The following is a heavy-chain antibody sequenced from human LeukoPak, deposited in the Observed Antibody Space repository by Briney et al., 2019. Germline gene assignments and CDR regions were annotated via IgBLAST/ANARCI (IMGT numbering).Heavy chain of an antibody. CDR1: GYTFTGYY. CDR2: INPNSGGT. J-gene: IGHJ5*02. D-gene: IGHD2-15*01. Sequence: ASVKVSCKGSGYTFTGYYMHWVRQAAGQGVEWMGRINPNSGGTNYAQKFPGRVTMTRDTSISTAYMELSRLRSDDTAVYYCARSTVGYCSGGSCYSGDNWFDPWGQGTLVTVSS. CDR3: ARSTVGYCSGGSCYSGDNWFDP. V-gene: IGHV1-2*06.